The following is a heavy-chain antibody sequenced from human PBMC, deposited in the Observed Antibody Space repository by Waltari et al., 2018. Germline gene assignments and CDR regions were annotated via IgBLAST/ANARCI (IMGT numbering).Heavy chain of an antibody. CDR3: TRGGGYGDYVFDY. Sequence: EVQLVESGGGLVQPGRSLRLSCTAAGFTFGAYSMSWFRQAPGKGLEWVGFIRSKAYGGTTEYAASVKGRFTISRDDSKSIAYLQMNSLKTEDTAVYYCTRGGGYGDYVFDYWGQGTLVTVSS. CDR2: IRSKAYGGTT. V-gene: IGHV3-49*03. D-gene: IGHD4-17*01. CDR1: GFTFGAYS. J-gene: IGHJ4*02.